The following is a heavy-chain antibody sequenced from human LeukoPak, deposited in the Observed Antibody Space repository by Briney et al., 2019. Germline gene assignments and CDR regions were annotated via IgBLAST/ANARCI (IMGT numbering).Heavy chain of an antibody. CDR3: ARGFSARWVDY. CDR2: ISFYNGNT. D-gene: IGHD4/OR15-4a*01. CDR1: GYSVTTYG. V-gene: IGHV1-18*01. Sequence: ASVKVSCKASGYSVTTYGIAWVRQASGRGLEWMGWISFYNGNTKYAQKYQGRVTMTTDTSTSTAYMELRSLRSDDTAVYYCARGFSARWVDYWGKGTLVTVSS. J-gene: IGHJ4*02.